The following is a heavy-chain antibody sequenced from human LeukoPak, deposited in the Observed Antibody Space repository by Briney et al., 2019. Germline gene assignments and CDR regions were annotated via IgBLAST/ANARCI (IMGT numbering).Heavy chain of an antibody. CDR1: GFTFSSYA. J-gene: IGHJ4*02. V-gene: IGHV3-23*01. Sequence: GGSLRLSCAASGFTFSSYAMSWVRQAPGKGLEWVSAISGSGGSTYYADSVKGRFTISRDNSKNTLYLQMNSLRAEDTAVYYCAKRSYCSGGSCSNYFDYWGQGTLVTVSS. CDR2: ISGSGGST. CDR3: AKRSYCSGGSCSNYFDY. D-gene: IGHD2-15*01.